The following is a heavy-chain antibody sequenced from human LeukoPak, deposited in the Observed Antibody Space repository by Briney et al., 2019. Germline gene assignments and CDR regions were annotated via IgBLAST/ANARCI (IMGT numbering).Heavy chain of an antibody. CDR1: GFTFSSYA. V-gene: IGHV3-23*01. CDR3: AKVKDGDYFPDI. D-gene: IGHD4-17*01. Sequence: PGGSLRLSCAASGFTFSSYAMSWVRQVPGKGLEWVSAISGSGGSTYYADSVKGRLTISRDNSKNTLYLQMNSLRAEDTAVYYCAKVKDGDYFPDIWGQGTMVTVSS. CDR2: ISGSGGST. J-gene: IGHJ3*02.